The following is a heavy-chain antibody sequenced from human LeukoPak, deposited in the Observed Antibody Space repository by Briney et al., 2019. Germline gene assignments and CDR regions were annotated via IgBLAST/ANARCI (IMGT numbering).Heavy chain of an antibody. Sequence: RGASVTVSCTASGYTFTSYGISWVRQAPGQGLEWMGWISSYNGNTNYAQKLQGRATMTTDTSTSTAYMELRSLRSDDTAVYYCARGSFPSDDILTGPFDNWGQGTLVTVSS. CDR2: ISSYNGNT. V-gene: IGHV1-18*01. J-gene: IGHJ4*02. CDR1: GYTFTSYG. CDR3: ARGSFPSDDILTGPFDN. D-gene: IGHD3-9*01.